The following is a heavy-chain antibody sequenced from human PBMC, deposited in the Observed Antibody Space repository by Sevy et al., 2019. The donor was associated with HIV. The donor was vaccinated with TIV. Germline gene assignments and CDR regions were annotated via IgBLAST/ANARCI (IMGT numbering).Heavy chain of an antibody. Sequence: GGSLRLSCAASGFSISDHYMEWVRQAPGKGLEWVGRTRNKADSYTTEYAASVKGRFTISRDDSKSSLYLQMNSLKAEDTAVYYCATHAGIAAAGSVFDYWGQGTLVTVSS. V-gene: IGHV3-72*01. CDR2: TRNKADSYTT. CDR3: ATHAGIAAAGSVFDY. D-gene: IGHD6-13*01. CDR1: GFSISDHY. J-gene: IGHJ4*02.